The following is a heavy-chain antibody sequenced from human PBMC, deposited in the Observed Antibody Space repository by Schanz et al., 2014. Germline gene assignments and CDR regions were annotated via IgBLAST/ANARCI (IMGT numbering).Heavy chain of an antibody. CDR3: ARRNFYDKSAAFDY. V-gene: IGHV3-72*01. D-gene: IGHD3-9*01. J-gene: IGHJ4*02. CDR2: SRNKGHSYTS. Sequence: VQLVESGGGVVQPGRSLRLSCATSGFTFSRFGMHWVRQAPGKGLEWVGHSRNKGHSYTSEYAASVKGRFTISRDESESSLYLQMDSLKTEDTAVYYCARRNFYDKSAAFDYWGQGSLVTVSS. CDR1: GFTFSRFG.